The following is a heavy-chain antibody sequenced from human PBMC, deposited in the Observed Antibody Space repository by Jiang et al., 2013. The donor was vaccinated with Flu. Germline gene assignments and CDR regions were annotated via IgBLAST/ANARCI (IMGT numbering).Heavy chain of an antibody. Sequence: GQGTLSGWDGSALTMVTQTNAQKLQGRVTMTTDTSTSTAYMELRSLRSDDTAVYYCARDANFGVVIIPVYYYGMDVWGQGTTVTVSS. CDR2: SALTMVT. V-gene: IGHV1-18*01. D-gene: IGHD3-3*01. J-gene: IGHJ6*02. CDR3: ARDANFGVVIIPVYYYGMDV.